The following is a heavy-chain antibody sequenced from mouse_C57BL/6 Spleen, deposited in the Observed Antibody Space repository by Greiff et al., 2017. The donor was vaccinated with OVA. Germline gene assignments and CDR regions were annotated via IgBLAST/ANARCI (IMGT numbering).Heavy chain of an antibody. J-gene: IGHJ2*01. Sequence: QVQLKESGAELVKPGASVKMSCKASGYTFTTYPIEWMTQNHGKSLEWIGNFHPYNDDTKYTEKFKGKATLTVEKSSSTVYLEHSRLTSDDSAVYYCSRGDSSGYFDYWGQGTTLTVSS. CDR2: FHPYNDDT. CDR3: SRGDSSGYFDY. CDR1: GYTFTTYP. V-gene: IGHV1-47*01. D-gene: IGHD3-2*01.